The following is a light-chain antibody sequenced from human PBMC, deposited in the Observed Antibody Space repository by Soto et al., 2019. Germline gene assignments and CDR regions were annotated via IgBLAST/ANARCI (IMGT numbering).Light chain of an antibody. V-gene: IGLV2-14*01. CDR1: ASDIGNYNY. CDR2: GVS. Sequence: QSALTQPASVSGSPGQSITISCTGTASDIGNYNYVSWYQLHPGKAPKLLIYGVSNRPSGVSSRFSGSKSGNAASLTISGLQAEDEADYYCSSYTAYTTLWVFGGGTKVTVL. J-gene: IGLJ3*02. CDR3: SSYTAYTTLWV.